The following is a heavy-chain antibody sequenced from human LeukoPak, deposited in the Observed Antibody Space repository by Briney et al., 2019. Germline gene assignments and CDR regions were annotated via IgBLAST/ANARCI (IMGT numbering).Heavy chain of an antibody. V-gene: IGHV3-23*01. CDR2: ITDSGGST. Sequence: GGCLRLSCAASGFTFSSYAMSWVRQAPGKGLEWVSGITDSGGSTFYADAVKGRFTISRDNSKNTLYLQINSLRADDTAVYYCAKGRVGTNGVLEHWGQGTLVTVSS. J-gene: IGHJ1*01. D-gene: IGHD1-26*01. CDR1: GFTFSSYA. CDR3: AKGRVGTNGVLEH.